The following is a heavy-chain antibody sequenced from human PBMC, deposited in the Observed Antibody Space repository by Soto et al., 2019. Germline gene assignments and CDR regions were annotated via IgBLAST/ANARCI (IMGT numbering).Heavy chain of an antibody. D-gene: IGHD2-21*02. CDR1: GYSFTSYW. CDR3: ARRDCGGDCYSVTEAYYFDY. V-gene: IGHV5-51*01. CDR2: IYPGDSDT. Sequence: GESLKISCKGSGYSFTSYWIGWVRQMPGKGLEWMGIIYPGDSDTRYSPSFQGQVTISADKSISTAYLQWSSLKASDTAMYYCARRDCGGDCYSVTEAYYFDYWGQGTLVTVSS. J-gene: IGHJ4*02.